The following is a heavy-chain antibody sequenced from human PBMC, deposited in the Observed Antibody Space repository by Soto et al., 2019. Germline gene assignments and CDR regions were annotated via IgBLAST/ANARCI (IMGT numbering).Heavy chain of an antibody. CDR3: AKDRLRSCSSTSCYGLPPPYMDV. CDR1: GFTFSSYG. Sequence: GGSLRLSCAASGFTFSSYGMHWVRQAPGKGLEWVAVISYDGSNKYYADSVKGRFTISRDNSKNTLYLQMNSLRAEDTAGYYCAKDRLRSCSSTSCYGLPPPYMDVWGKGTTVTVSS. CDR2: ISYDGSNK. V-gene: IGHV3-30*18. D-gene: IGHD2-2*01. J-gene: IGHJ6*03.